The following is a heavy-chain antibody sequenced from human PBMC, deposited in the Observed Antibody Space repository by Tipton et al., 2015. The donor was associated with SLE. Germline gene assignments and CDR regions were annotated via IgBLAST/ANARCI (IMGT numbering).Heavy chain of an antibody. CDR3: ARAPNYYGSSSSYFAH. CDR1: GFTFSSYG. CDR2: IWYDGTNE. Sequence: SLRLSCAASGFTFSSYGMHWVRQAPGKGLEWMAAIWYDGTNEYYADSVKGRFTVSRDDSKNTLYLQMHSLRAEDTALYFCARAPNYYGSSSSYFAHWGQGTLVTVSS. J-gene: IGHJ4*02. V-gene: IGHV3-33*01. D-gene: IGHD6-6*01.